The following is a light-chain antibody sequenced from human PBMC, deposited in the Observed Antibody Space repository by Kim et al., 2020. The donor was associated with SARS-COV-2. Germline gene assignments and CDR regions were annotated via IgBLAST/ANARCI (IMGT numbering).Light chain of an antibody. CDR3: QHYHHWRYT. Sequence: VSPGERATLSCRASESVGTNLAWYQQKPGQAPRLLIYGASTRATGIPGRFSGSGSGTEFALTISSLQSEDVAVYYCQHYHHWRYTFRQGTKLEIK. CDR2: GAS. V-gene: IGKV3-15*01. J-gene: IGKJ2*01. CDR1: ESVGTN.